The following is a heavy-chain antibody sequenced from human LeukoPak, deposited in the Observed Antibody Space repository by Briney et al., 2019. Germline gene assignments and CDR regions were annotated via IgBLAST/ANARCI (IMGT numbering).Heavy chain of an antibody. CDR1: GGSISSGSYY. D-gene: IGHD4-17*01. V-gene: IGHV4-61*01. CDR2: IFYTGST. J-gene: IGHJ5*02. CDR3: ARSHDYGDEGWFDP. Sequence: PSQTLSLTCTVSGGSISSGSYYWSWIRQPPGKGLEWIGYIFYTGSTIYNPSLKSRVTISVDTSKNQFSLKLSSVTAADTAVYYCARSHDYGDEGWFDPWGQGTLVTVSS.